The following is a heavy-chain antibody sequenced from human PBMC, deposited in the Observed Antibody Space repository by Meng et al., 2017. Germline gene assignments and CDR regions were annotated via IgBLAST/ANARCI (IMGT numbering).Heavy chain of an antibody. J-gene: IGHJ4*02. Sequence: QVRLVDTGSGLKKPGASVKVSCKASGYTFTSYAMDWVRQAPGQGLEWMGWINTNTGNPTYAQGFTGRFVFSLDTSVSTAYLQISSLKAEDTAVYYCAREPYGYFTDYWGQGTLVTVSS. CDR2: INTNTGNP. D-gene: IGHD5-18*01. V-gene: IGHV7-4-1*02. CDR3: AREPYGYFTDY. CDR1: GYTFTSYA.